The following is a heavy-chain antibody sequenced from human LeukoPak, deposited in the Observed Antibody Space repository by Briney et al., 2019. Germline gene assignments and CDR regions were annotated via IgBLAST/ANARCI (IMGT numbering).Heavy chain of an antibody. CDR3: ARRRMATISVGLYFDY. D-gene: IGHD5-24*01. CDR1: GGSFSGYY. Sequence: SETLSLTCAVYGGSFSGYYWSWIRQPPGKGLEWIGEINHSGSTNYNPSLKSRVTISVDTSKNQFSLKLSSVTAADTAVYYCARRRMATISVGLYFDYWGQGTLVTVSS. J-gene: IGHJ4*02. V-gene: IGHV4-34*01. CDR2: INHSGST.